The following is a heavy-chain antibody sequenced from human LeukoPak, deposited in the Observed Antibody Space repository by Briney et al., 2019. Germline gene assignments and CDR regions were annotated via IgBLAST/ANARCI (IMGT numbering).Heavy chain of an antibody. Sequence: GGSLRLSCAASGFTFSSYWMSWVRQTPEKGLEFVANINRDGSVRNYVDSVKGRFTISGDNAENSMHLQMNSLRADDTAVYYCARDPGSSAFDSWGQGTLVTVSS. V-gene: IGHV3-7*01. D-gene: IGHD5/OR15-5a*01. CDR3: ARDPGSSAFDS. CDR1: GFTFSSYW. CDR2: INRDGSVR. J-gene: IGHJ4*02.